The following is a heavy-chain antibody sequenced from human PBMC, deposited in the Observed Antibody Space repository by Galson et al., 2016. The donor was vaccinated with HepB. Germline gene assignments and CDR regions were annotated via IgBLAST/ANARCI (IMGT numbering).Heavy chain of an antibody. Sequence: SETLSLTCNVSSGSVSSNSYSWSWIRQPPGKGLELIGFIYYSGSTNYSPSLKSRVTISLDTSKNQFFLKLRSVTAADTATYFCARVSAIRAHYFDYWGQGTLVTVS. CDR3: ARVSAIRAHYFDY. D-gene: IGHD3-10*01. V-gene: IGHV4-61*01. J-gene: IGHJ4*02. CDR2: IYYSGST. CDR1: SGSVSSNSYS.